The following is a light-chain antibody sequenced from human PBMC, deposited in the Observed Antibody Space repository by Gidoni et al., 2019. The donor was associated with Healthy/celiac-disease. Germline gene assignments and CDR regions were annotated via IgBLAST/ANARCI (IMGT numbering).Light chain of an antibody. CDR3: QQLNSYPSVT. CDR1: QGISSY. Sequence: IQLTQSPSSLSASVGDRVTITCRASQGISSYLAWYQQKPGKAPKLLIYAASTLQSGVPSRFSGSGSGTDFTLTISSLQPEEFATYYCQQLNSYPSVTFGGGTKVEIK. V-gene: IGKV1-9*01. CDR2: AAS. J-gene: IGKJ4*01.